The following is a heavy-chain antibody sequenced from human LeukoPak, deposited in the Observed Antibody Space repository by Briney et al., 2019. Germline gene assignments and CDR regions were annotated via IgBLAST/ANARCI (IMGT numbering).Heavy chain of an antibody. CDR3: ALLPAYYYGSGSLDY. Sequence: GGSLRLSCAASGFTFSSYAMSWVRQAPGKGLEWVSALSGSGGSTYYADSVKGRFTISRDNFKNTLYLQMNSLRAEDTAVYYCALLPAYYYGSGSLDYWGQGTLVTVSS. V-gene: IGHV3-23*01. CDR1: GFTFSSYA. J-gene: IGHJ4*02. D-gene: IGHD3-10*01. CDR2: LSGSGGST.